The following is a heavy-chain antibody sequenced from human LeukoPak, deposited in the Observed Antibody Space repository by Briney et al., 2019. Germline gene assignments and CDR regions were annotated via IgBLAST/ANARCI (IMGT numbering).Heavy chain of an antibody. CDR2: INSDGSST. J-gene: IGHJ6*03. V-gene: IGHV3-74*01. CDR3: ARKPSGEYYYMDV. Sequence: AGGSLRLSCAASGFSLSSYGMTWVRQAPGKGLVWVSRINSDGSSTSYADSVKGRFTISRDNAKNTLYLQMNSLRAEDTAVYYCARKPSGEYYYMDVWGKGTTVIVSS. CDR1: GFSLSSYG. D-gene: IGHD3-10*01.